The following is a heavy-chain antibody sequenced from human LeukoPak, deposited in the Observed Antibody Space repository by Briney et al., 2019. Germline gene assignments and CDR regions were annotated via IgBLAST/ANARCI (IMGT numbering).Heavy chain of an antibody. CDR2: IYTSGST. CDR3: ARGYGSGSYYSNNWFDP. J-gene: IGHJ5*02. V-gene: IGHV4-4*07. D-gene: IGHD3-10*01. CDR1: GGSISSYY. Sequence: SETLSLTCTVSGGSISSYYWSWIRQPAGKGLEWIGRIYTSGSTNYNPSLKSRVTISVDTSKNQFSLKLSSVTAADTAVYYCARGYGSGSYYSNNWFDPWGQGTLVTVSS.